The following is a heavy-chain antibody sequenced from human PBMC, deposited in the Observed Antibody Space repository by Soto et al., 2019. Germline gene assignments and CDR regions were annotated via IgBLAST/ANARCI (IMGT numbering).Heavy chain of an antibody. CDR2: ISGSGGST. CDR3: AKDRKVLLWFGELTAFDP. Sequence: PGGSLRLSCAASGFTFSSYAMSWVRQAPGKWLEWVSAISGSGGSTYYADSVKGRFTISRDNSKNTLYLQMNSLRAEDTAVYYCAKDRKVLLWFGELTAFDPWGQGTLVTV. CDR1: GFTFSSYA. D-gene: IGHD3-10*01. V-gene: IGHV3-23*01. J-gene: IGHJ5*02.